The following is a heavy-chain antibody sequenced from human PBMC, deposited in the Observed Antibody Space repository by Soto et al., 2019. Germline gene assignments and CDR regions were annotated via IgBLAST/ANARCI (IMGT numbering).Heavy chain of an antibody. CDR3: AKGPFCTNGVCYRIAVAGSFDY. CDR2: ISGSGGGT. J-gene: IGHJ4*02. CDR1: GFTFSSYA. D-gene: IGHD2-8*01. Sequence: EVQLLESGGGLVQPGGSLRLSCAASGFTFSSYAMSWVRQAPGKGLEWVSAISGSGGGTYYADSVKGRFTISRDNSKNTLYLQMNSLRAEDTAVYYCAKGPFCTNGVCYRIAVAGSFDYWGQGTLVTVSS. V-gene: IGHV3-23*01.